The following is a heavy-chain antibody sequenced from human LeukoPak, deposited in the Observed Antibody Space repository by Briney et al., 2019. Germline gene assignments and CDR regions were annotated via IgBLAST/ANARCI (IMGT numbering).Heavy chain of an antibody. J-gene: IGHJ4*02. D-gene: IGHD1-14*01. CDR3: ARHGTISSESYFDY. CDR2: IHNSGRT. V-gene: IGHV4-59*08. Sequence: SETLSLTCTVSGASISSYYWSWIRQPPGKGLEWIGYIHNSGRTNYNPSLKSRVTGFVDTSKNQVSLRLSSVTAADTAVYYCARHGTISSESYFDYWGQGALVTASS. CDR1: GASISSYY.